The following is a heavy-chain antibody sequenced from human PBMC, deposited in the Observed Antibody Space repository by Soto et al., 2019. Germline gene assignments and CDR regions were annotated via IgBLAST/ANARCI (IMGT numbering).Heavy chain of an antibody. V-gene: IGHV1-18*01. CDR3: ARCAEVRGVILYYFDY. CDR2: ISAYNGNT. J-gene: IGHJ4*02. Sequence: QVQLVQSGAEVKKPGASVKVSCKASGYTFTSYGISWVRQAPGQGLEWMGWISAYNGNTNYAQKPQGRVTMTQDTTTGTAYMELRSLRSDETAVYYCARCAEVRGVILYYFDYWGQGTLVTVSS. CDR1: GYTFTSYG. D-gene: IGHD3-10*01.